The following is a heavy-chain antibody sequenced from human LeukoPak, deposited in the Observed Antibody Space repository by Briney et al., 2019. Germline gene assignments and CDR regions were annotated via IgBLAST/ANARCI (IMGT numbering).Heavy chain of an antibody. CDR2: IIPIFGTA. V-gene: IGHV1-69*13. J-gene: IGHJ3*02. CDR1: GGTFSSYA. D-gene: IGHD1-26*01. Sequence: SVKVSCKASGGTFSSYAISWVRQAPGQGLEWMGGIIPIFGTANYAQKFQGRVTITADESTSTAYMELSSLRSEDTAVYYCARATQDGSAFDIWDQGTMVTVSS. CDR3: ARATQDGSAFDI.